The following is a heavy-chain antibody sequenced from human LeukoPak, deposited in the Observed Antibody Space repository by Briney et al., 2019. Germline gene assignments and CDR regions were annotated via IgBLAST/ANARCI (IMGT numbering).Heavy chain of an antibody. CDR2: IYYSGST. J-gene: IGHJ5*02. CDR3: ARDHGGWFDP. V-gene: IGHV4-31*03. Sequence: KPSETLSLTCTVSGDSLTSGAFYWNWIRQHPGKGLEWIGYIYYSGSTYYNPSLKSRVTISVDTSKNQFSLKLSSVTAADTAVYYCARDHGGWFDPWGQGTLVTVSS. CDR1: GDSLTSGAFY.